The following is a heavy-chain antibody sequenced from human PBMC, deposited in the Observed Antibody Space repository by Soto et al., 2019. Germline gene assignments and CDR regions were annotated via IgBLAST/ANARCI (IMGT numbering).Heavy chain of an antibody. CDR3: AADSTYGSGWFDP. D-gene: IGHD4-17*01. V-gene: IGHV1-58*01. J-gene: IGHJ5*02. Sequence: ASVKVSCRASGFTFTSSAVQWVRQARGQRLEWIGWIVVGSGNTNYAQKFQERVTITRDMSTSTAYMELSSLRSEDTAVYYCAADSTYGSGWFDPWGQGTLVNVSS. CDR1: GFTFTSSA. CDR2: IVVGSGNT.